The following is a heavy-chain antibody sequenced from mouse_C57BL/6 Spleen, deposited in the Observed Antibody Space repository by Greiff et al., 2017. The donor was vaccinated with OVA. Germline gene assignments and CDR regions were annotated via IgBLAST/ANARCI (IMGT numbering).Heavy chain of an antibody. V-gene: IGHV1-76*01. D-gene: IGHD2-5*01. CDR2: IYPGSGNT. CDR1: GYTFTDYY. J-gene: IGHJ4*01. Sequence: VQLQESGAELVRPGASVKLSCKASGYTFTDYYINWVKQRPGQGLEWIARIYPGSGNTYYNEKFKGKATLTAEKSSSTAYMQLSSLTSEDSAVYFCARSYYSNGYAMDYWGQGTSVTVSS. CDR3: ARSYYSNGYAMDY.